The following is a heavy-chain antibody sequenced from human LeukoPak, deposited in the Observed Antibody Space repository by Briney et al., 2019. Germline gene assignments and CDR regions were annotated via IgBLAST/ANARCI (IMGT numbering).Heavy chain of an antibody. D-gene: IGHD3-16*01. CDR1: GFTFSTFP. Sequence: GGSLRLSCAASGFTFSTFPMTWVRQAPGKGLEWVSVIYSGGTTYYADSVKGRFTISRDNSKNTLYLQMNSLRGEDTAVYYCARSPLAPYFDYWGQGTLVTASS. CDR3: ARSPLAPYFDY. CDR2: IYSGGTT. V-gene: IGHV3-66*01. J-gene: IGHJ4*02.